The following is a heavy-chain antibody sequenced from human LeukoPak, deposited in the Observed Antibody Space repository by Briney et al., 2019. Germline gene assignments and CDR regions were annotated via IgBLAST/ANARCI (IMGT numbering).Heavy chain of an antibody. J-gene: IGHJ6*02. CDR1: GYTLTELS. CDR3: ATSKPGSPYYYYGMDV. Sequence: ASVKVSCTVSGYTLTELSMHWVRQAPGKGLEWMGGFDPEDGETIYAQKFRGRVTMTEDTSTHTAYMELSSLRSEDTAVYYCATSKPGSPYYYYGMDVWGQATTVTVSS. D-gene: IGHD3-10*01. V-gene: IGHV1-24*01. CDR2: FDPEDGET.